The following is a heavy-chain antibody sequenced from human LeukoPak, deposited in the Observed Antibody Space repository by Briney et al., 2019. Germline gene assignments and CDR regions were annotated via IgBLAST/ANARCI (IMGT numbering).Heavy chain of an antibody. J-gene: IGHJ4*02. Sequence: SVKVSCKASGGTFTSYAISWVRQAPGQGREWMGGIIPIFGTANYAQKFQGRVTITADKSTSTAYMELSSLRSEDTAVYYCARERGSGSYPYFDYWGQGTLVTVSS. V-gene: IGHV1-69*06. CDR2: IIPIFGTA. CDR3: ARERGSGSYPYFDY. D-gene: IGHD3-10*01. CDR1: GGTFTSYA.